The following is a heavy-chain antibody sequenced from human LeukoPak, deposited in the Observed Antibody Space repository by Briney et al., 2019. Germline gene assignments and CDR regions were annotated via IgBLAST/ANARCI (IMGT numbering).Heavy chain of an antibody. CDR3: AREYSASEH. Sequence: EASVKVSCKASGYTFVGYYLHWVRQAPGQGLEWMAWIDPYSGNTHYAQKFQGRITATRDTSVSTTYMELSWLTSDDTARYYCAREYSASEHWGQGTLVTVSS. CDR1: GYTFVGYY. J-gene: IGHJ4*02. D-gene: IGHD5-12*01. CDR2: IDPYSGNT. V-gene: IGHV1-2*02.